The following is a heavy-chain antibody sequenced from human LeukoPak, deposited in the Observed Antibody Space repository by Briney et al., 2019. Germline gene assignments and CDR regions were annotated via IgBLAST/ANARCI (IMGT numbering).Heavy chain of an antibody. CDR3: ARDQRYCSGGSCYSDY. D-gene: IGHD2-15*01. CDR2: ISGSGGST. J-gene: IGHJ4*02. Sequence: GGSLRLSCAASGFTFSSYAMSWVRQAPGKGLEWVSAISGSGGSTYYADSVKGRFTISRDNSKNTLYLQMNSLRAEDTAVYYCARDQRYCSGGSCYSDYWGQGTLVTVSS. V-gene: IGHV3-23*01. CDR1: GFTFSSYA.